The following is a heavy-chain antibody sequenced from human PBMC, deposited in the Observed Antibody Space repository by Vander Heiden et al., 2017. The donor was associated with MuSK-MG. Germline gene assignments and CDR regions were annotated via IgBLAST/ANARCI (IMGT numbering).Heavy chain of an antibody. V-gene: IGHV1-8*01. J-gene: IGHJ3*02. CDR3: ARVLDYEYIWGSYHVLQRASNDAFDI. Sequence: QVQLVQSGAEVKKPGASVKVSCKASGYTFTSYDINWVRQATGQGLEWMGWMNPNSGNTGYAQKFQGRVTMTRNTARSTAYMELSSLRSEDTAGYYCARVLDYEYIWGSYHVLQRASNDAFDIWGRVTMVTIYS. CDR1: GYTFTSYD. CDR2: MNPNSGNT. D-gene: IGHD3-16*02.